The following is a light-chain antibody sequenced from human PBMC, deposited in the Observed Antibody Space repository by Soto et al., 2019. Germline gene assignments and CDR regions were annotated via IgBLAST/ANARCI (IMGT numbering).Light chain of an antibody. CDR3: QSDDSSLSYV. J-gene: IGLJ1*01. V-gene: IGLV1-40*01. CDR2: GNS. CDR1: SSNIGAGYD. Sequence: QSVLTQPPSVSGAPGQRVTISCTGSSSNIGAGYDVHWYQQLPGTDTKLLIYGNSNRPSGLPDRFSGSKSGTSASLAITGLQAEDEADYYGQSDDSSLSYVFGTGTKLTVL.